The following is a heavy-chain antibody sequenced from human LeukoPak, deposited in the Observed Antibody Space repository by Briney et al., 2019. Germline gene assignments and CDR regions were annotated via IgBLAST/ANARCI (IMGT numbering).Heavy chain of an antibody. CDR2: ISGSGGST. CDR1: GFTFSSYG. CDR3: ARVSAHAGIAVAASDY. Sequence: GGSLRLSCAASGFTFSSYGMSWVRQAPGKGLEWVSAISGSGGSTYYVDSVKGRFTISRDNSKNTLYLQMNSLRAEDTAVYYCARVSAHAGIAVAASDYWGQGTLVTVSS. D-gene: IGHD6-19*01. J-gene: IGHJ4*02. V-gene: IGHV3-23*01.